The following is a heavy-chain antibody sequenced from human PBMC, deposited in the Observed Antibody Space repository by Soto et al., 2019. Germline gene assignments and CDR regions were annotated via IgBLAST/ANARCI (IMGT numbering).Heavy chain of an antibody. V-gene: IGHV1-58*01. D-gene: IGHD2-2*01. CDR2: IVVGSGNT. Sequence: SVKVSCKASGFTFTSSAVQWVRQARGQRLEWIGWIVVGSGNTNYAQKFQERVTITRDMSTSTAYMELSSLRSEDTAVYYCAAGVIVVVPAARLGGMDCWGQGTTGTVSS. CDR1: GFTFTSSA. J-gene: IGHJ6*02. CDR3: AAGVIVVVPAARLGGMDC.